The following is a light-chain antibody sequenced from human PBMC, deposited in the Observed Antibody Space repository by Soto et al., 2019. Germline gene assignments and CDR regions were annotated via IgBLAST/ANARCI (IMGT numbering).Light chain of an antibody. V-gene: IGKV1-39*01. Sequence: DIQMTQSPSSLSARVGAGVTITCRASQGMSRYLNWYQQKPGKAPNLLISAASTLQSGVPSRFSGSGFDSDFTLTITSLQPEDVATYYCQQSFNTPRTFGQGTKVEIK. CDR3: QQSFNTPRT. CDR2: AAS. CDR1: QGMSRY. J-gene: IGKJ2*02.